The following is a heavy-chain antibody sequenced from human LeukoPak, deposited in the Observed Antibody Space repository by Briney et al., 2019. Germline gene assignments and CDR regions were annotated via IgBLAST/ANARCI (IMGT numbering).Heavy chain of an antibody. CDR1: GGTFSSYA. D-gene: IGHD6-13*01. V-gene: IGHV1-69*05. CDR2: IIPIFGTA. CDR3: ARAGVAAGNWFDP. Sequence: SVKVSCKASGGTFSSYAISWVRQAPGQGLEWMGGIIPIFGTANYAQKFQGRVTITTDESTSTAYMELSSLRSEDTAVYYCARAGVAAGNWFDPWGQGTLVTVSS. J-gene: IGHJ5*02.